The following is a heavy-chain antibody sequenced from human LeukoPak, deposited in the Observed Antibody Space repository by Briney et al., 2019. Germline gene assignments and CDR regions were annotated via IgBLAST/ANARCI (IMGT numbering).Heavy chain of an antibody. CDR3: ARSLSSHDENNFDY. D-gene: IGHD6-13*01. J-gene: IGHJ4*02. V-gene: IGHV4-39*07. CDR2: IYYSGST. CDR1: GGSISSSSYY. Sequence: KPSETLSLTCTVSGGSISSSSYYWGWIRQPPGKGLEWIGSIYYSGSTNYNPSLKSRVTISVDTSKNQFSLKLSSVTAADTAVYYCARSLSSHDENNFDYWGQGTLVTVSS.